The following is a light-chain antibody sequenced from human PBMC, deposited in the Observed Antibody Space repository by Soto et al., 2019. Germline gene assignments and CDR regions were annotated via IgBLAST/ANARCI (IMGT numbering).Light chain of an antibody. CDR3: SLYTSENTYV. CDR1: STDFVSYNR. J-gene: IGLJ1*01. V-gene: IGLV2-18*01. Sequence: QSVLTQPPSVSGCPGQSVTISCTGTSTDFVSYNRVSWYQQPPGTAPKLIIYEASNRPSGVPDRFSGSKSGNTASLTISGLQAADEADYYCSLYTSENTYVFGTGTKVTVL. CDR2: EAS.